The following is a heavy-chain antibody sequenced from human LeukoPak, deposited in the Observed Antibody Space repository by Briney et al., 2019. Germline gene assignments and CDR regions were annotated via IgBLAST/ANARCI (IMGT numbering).Heavy chain of an antibody. J-gene: IGHJ4*02. CDR1: GGSISSYY. V-gene: IGHV4-59*08. CDR2: IYYSGST. CDR3: ARATGDY. Sequence: SETLSLTCTVSGGSISSYYWSWIRQPPGKGLEWIGYIYYSGSTNYNSSLKSRVTISVDTSKNQFSLKLSSVTAADTAVYYCARATGDYWGQGTLVTVSS.